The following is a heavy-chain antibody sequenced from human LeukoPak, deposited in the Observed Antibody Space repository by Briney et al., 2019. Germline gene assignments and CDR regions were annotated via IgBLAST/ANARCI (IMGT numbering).Heavy chain of an antibody. CDR1: GFTFSSYS. J-gene: IGHJ6*02. V-gene: IGHV3-21*01. CDR3: ARDQLRNYDFWSGYYTGRYYGMDV. CDR2: ISSSSSYI. D-gene: IGHD3-3*01. Sequence: PGGSLRLSCAASGFTFSSYSMNWVRQAPGKRLEWVSSISSSSSYIYYADSVKGRFTISRDNAKNSLYLQMNSLRAEDTAVYYCARDQLRNYDFWSGYYTGRYYGMDVWGQGTTVTVSS.